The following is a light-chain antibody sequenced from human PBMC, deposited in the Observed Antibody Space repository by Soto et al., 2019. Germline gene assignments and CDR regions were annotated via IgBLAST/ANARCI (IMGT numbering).Light chain of an antibody. CDR3: SSYTSSSTVI. CDR2: DVR. V-gene: IGLV2-14*01. J-gene: IGLJ2*01. Sequence: QSALTQPASVSGSPGQSITISCTGASSDVGGYNYISWYQQHPGKAPKFIISDVRNRPSGVSIRFSGSRSGNTASLTISGLQAEDEADYYCSSYTSSSTVIFGGGTKLTVL. CDR1: SSDVGGYNY.